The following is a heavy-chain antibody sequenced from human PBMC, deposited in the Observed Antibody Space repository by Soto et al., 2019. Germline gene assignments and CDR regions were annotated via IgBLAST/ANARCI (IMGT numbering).Heavy chain of an antibody. CDR1: GGSISSGDYS. D-gene: IGHD3-22*01. Sequence: QVQLQESGPGLVKPSQTLSLTCTVSGGSISSGDYSWSWIRQPPGTGLECIGYIYYSGSTYYNPSLKSRVTISVDTSKNQFSLKLSSVTAADTAVYYWARGAGRGWLLRIVDYWGQGTLVTVSS. CDR3: ARGAGRGWLLRIVDY. CDR2: IYYSGST. V-gene: IGHV4-30-4*01. J-gene: IGHJ4*02.